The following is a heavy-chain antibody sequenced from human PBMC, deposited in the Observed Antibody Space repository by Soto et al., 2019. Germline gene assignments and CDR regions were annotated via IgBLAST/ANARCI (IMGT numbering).Heavy chain of an antibody. CDR1: GGSISSGGYY. V-gene: IGHV4-31*03. Sequence: PSETLSLTCTVSGGSISSGGYYWSWIRQHPGKGLEWIGYIYYSGSTYYNPSLKSRVTISVDTSKNQFSLKLSSVTAADTAVYYCARDRRYYDFWSGPHRPYYYYGMDVWGQGTTVTVSS. D-gene: IGHD3-3*01. J-gene: IGHJ6*02. CDR2: IYYSGST. CDR3: ARDRRYYDFWSGPHRPYYYYGMDV.